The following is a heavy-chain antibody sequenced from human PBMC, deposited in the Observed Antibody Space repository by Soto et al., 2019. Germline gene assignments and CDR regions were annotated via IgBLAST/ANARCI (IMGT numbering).Heavy chain of an antibody. J-gene: IGHJ4*02. CDR1: GYTFTTHY. V-gene: IGHV1-46*01. CDR2: INPDGGST. CDR3: ARVQYSSSSVWGGFDY. D-gene: IGHD6-6*01. Sequence: QVQLVQSGAEVKRPGASVKVSCRASGYTFTTHYMHWVRQAPGQGPACLGFINPDGGSTNYPQKFQGRVTMTRENSTSPVYMELSSLRSEDKAVYYCARVQYSSSSVWGGFDYWGQGTLVTVSS.